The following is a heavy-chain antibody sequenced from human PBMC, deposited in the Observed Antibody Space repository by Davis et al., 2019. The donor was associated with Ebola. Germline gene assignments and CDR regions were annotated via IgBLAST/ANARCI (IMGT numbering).Heavy chain of an antibody. CDR1: GGSISGSSSSDYY. CDR3: ARMDFSWRLDP. J-gene: IGHJ5*02. D-gene: IGHD6-13*01. CDR2: IYYSGST. V-gene: IGHV4-39*07. Sequence: SETLSLTCTVSGGSISGSSSSDYYWGWIRQPPGKGLEWIGRIYYSGSTDYSPSLKSRVTISVDTSKNQFSLKLRSVTAADTAMYYCARMDFSWRLDPWGQGTLVTVS.